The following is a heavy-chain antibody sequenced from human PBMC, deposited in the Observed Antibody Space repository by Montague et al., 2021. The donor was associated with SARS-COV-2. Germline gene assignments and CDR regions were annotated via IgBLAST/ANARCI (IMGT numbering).Heavy chain of an antibody. CDR1: GGSITSYY. CDR2: IYYSGST. D-gene: IGHD3-9*01. CDR3: ARTGLGAYDILTGYTVNAFDM. J-gene: IGHJ3*02. Sequence: ETRSLTCTVSGGSITSYYWTWIRQPPGKGLEWVGRIYYSGSTNYNPSLKSRVTISVDTSKNQFSLKLSSVTAADTAVYYCARTGLGAYDILTGYTVNAFDMWGQGTMVTVSS. V-gene: IGHV4-59*01.